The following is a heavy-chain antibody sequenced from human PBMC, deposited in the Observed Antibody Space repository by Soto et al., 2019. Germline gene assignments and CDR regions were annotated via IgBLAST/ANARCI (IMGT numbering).Heavy chain of an antibody. CDR3: ARGGYYDSSGYPVLGFDY. CDR2: INAGNGNT. V-gene: IGHV1-3*01. Sequence: ASVKVSCKASGYTFTSYAMHWVRQAPGQRLEWMGWINAGNGNTKYSQKFQGRVTITRDTSASTAYMELSSLRSEDTAVYYCARGGYYDSSGYPVLGFDYCGQGTLVTVSS. D-gene: IGHD3-22*01. CDR1: GYTFTSYA. J-gene: IGHJ4*02.